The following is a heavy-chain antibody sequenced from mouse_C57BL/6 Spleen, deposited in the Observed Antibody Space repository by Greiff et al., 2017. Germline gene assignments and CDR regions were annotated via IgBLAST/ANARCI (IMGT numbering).Heavy chain of an antibody. CDR3: SNNYGSSYAMDY. CDR2: IYPGSGST. J-gene: IGHJ4*01. CDR1: GYTFTSYW. D-gene: IGHD1-1*01. Sequence: QVQLQQPGAELVKPGASVKMSCKASGYTFTSYWITWVKQRPGQGLEWIGDIYPGSGSTNYNEKFKSKATLTVDTSYSTAYMQHSSLTSEDSAVYYYSNNYGSSYAMDYWGQGTSVTVSS. V-gene: IGHV1-55*01.